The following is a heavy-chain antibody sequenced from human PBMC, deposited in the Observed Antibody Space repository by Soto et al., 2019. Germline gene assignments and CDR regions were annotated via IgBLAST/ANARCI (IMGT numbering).Heavy chain of an antibody. CDR2: TYYRTRWYY. CDR1: GDRVSSNSAA. J-gene: IGHJ6*03. D-gene: IGHD1-7*01. Sequence: QVQLQESGPGLVKPSQTLSLTCVISGDRVSSNSAAWNWVRQSPSSGLEWLGRTYYRTRWYYDYAVSVRSRITVNPDTSKNQFSLQLTSVTPEDTAVYYCAGTTSHYWYYMDVWGKGTTVTVSS. CDR3: AGTTSHYWYYMDV. V-gene: IGHV6-1*01.